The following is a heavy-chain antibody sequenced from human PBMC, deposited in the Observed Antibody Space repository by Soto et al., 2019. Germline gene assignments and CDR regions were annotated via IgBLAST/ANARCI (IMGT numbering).Heavy chain of an antibody. CDR2: IYYSGST. CDR1: GVSISSYY. Sequence: SDTLSLTCTVSGVSISSYYWSWIRHPPGKGLEWIGYIYYSGSTNYNPSLKSRVTISVDTSKNQFSLKLSSLRSEDTAVYYCARDRQGGQQLVYDYWGQGTLVTVSS. D-gene: IGHD6-13*01. CDR3: ARDRQGGQQLVYDY. J-gene: IGHJ4*02. V-gene: IGHV4-59*13.